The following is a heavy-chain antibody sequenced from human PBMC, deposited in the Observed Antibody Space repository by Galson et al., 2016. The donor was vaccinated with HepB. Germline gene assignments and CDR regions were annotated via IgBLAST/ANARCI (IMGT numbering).Heavy chain of an antibody. J-gene: IGHJ4*02. CDR3: ARDMAGYNWIDF. CDR1: GFNFNTYD. Sequence: SLRLSCAASGFNFNTYDMNWVRQAPEKGLEWVSYISRTSSYIYYADSVGGRFTISRDNAKNSLFLQLNSLRAADTAIYYCARDMAGYNWIDFWGLGTLVTVSS. D-gene: IGHD5-24*01. V-gene: IGHV3-21*01. CDR2: ISRTSSYI.